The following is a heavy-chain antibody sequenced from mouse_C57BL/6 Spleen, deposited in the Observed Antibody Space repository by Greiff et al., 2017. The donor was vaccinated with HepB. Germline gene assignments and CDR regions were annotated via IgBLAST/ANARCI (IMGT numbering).Heavy chain of an antibody. V-gene: IGHV1-53*01. Sequence: QVQLQQPGTELVKPGASVKLSCKASGYTFTSYWMHWVKQRPGQGLEWIGNINPSNGGTNYNEKFKSKATLTVDKSSSTAYMQLSSLTSEDSAVYYCARSVATVVAKKAMDYWGQGTSVTVSS. J-gene: IGHJ4*01. CDR2: INPSNGGT. CDR1: GYTFTSYW. D-gene: IGHD1-1*01. CDR3: ARSVATVVAKKAMDY.